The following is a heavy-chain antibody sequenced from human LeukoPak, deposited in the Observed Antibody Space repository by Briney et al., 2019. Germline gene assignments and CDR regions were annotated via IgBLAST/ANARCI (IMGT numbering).Heavy chain of an antibody. D-gene: IGHD3-22*01. CDR3: AKSPSGSSGYYGY. V-gene: IGHV3-33*06. J-gene: IGHJ4*02. CDR2: IWYDGSNK. CDR1: GFTFSSYG. Sequence: GGSLRLSCAASGFTFSSYGMHWVRQAPGKGLEWVAVIWYDGSNKYYADSVKGRFTISRDNSKNTLYLRMNSLRAEDTAVYYCAKSPSGSSGYYGYWGQGTLVTVSS.